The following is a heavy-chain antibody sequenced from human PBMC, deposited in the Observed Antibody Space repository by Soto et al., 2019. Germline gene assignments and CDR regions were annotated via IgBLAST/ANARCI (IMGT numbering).Heavy chain of an antibody. CDR1: GFTFSLFA. J-gene: IGHJ4*02. CDR3: AGGGTLYYDSSAGF. D-gene: IGHD3-3*01. Sequence: QVQLVESGGGVVQPGRSLRLSCAASGFTFSLFAMHWVRQAPGKGLEWVAVISNDGSDKYYGDSVKGRFTISRDNSKNPVYLKMNSLGAGDAAVFFWAGGGTLYYDSSAGFWAKGPLVTVSS. CDR2: ISNDGSDK. V-gene: IGHV3-30*03.